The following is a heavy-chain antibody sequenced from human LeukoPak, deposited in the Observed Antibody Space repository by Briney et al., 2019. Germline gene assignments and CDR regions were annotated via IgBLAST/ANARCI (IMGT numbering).Heavy chain of an antibody. D-gene: IGHD3-16*01. V-gene: IGHV4-59*01. CDR3: TRGAGWLIDY. J-gene: IGHJ4*02. CDR2: FHNSGTS. Sequence: SETLSLTCTVSDDSISDYYRGWIRQPPGKGLEWIGYFHNSGTSTYNPSLKSRVTISADTSKNQFSLKLNSLTTADTVVYYCTRGAGWLIDYWGQGILVTVSS. CDR1: DDSISDYY.